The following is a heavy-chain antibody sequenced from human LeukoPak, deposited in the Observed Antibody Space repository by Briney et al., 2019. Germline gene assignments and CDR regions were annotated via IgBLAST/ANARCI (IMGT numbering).Heavy chain of an antibody. CDR1: GFIFTTSA. J-gene: IGHJ4*02. Sequence: GGSLRLSCAASGFIFTTSAMTWVRQAPGKGLEWVSAIGGGGGSTYYGDSVKGRFTVSRDNSKNTVYLQMNSLRAEDTAVYYCAKDAAAVAGAFDYWGQGTLVTVSS. CDR3: AKDAAAVAGAFDY. V-gene: IGHV3-23*01. D-gene: IGHD6-19*01. CDR2: IGGGGGST.